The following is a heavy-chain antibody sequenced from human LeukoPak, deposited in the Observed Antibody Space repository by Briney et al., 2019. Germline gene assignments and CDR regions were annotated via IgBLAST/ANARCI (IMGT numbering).Heavy chain of an antibody. Sequence: GASVKVSCKASGYTFTGYYMHWVRQAPGQRLEWMGWINPNSGGTNYAQKFQGRVTMTRDTSISTAYMELSRLRSDDTAVYYCARETRDGSGSYLLWGQGTLVTVSS. D-gene: IGHD3-10*01. V-gene: IGHV1-2*02. CDR3: ARETRDGSGSYLL. CDR2: INPNSGGT. CDR1: GYTFTGYY. J-gene: IGHJ4*02.